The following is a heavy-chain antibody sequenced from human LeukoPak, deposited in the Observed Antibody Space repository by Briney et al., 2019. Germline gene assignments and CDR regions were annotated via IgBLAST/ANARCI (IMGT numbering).Heavy chain of an antibody. Sequence: RASVKASCKASGYTFTSYYMHWVRQAPGQGLEWMGIINPSGGSTSYAQKFQGRVTMTRDMSTSTVYMELSSLRSEDTAVYYCARDYYDSSGYYFVFDYWGQGTLVTVSS. V-gene: IGHV1-46*01. CDR3: ARDYYDSSGYYFVFDY. J-gene: IGHJ4*02. CDR1: GYTFTSYY. CDR2: INPSGGST. D-gene: IGHD3-22*01.